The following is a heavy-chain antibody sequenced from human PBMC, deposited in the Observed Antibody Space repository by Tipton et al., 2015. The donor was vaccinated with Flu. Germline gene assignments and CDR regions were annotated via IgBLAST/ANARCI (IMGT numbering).Heavy chain of an antibody. Sequence: SLRLSCAASGFTFTSYGMSWVRQAPGKGLEWVAAISGSGGSTYFADSVKGRFTISRDNSKNTLYLQMNSLRAEDTAVYYCAKVIPELVAGLDYWGQGTLVTVSS. J-gene: IGHJ4*02. CDR1: GFTFTSYG. D-gene: IGHD6-19*01. V-gene: IGHV3-23*01. CDR3: AKVIPELVAGLDY. CDR2: ISGSGGST.